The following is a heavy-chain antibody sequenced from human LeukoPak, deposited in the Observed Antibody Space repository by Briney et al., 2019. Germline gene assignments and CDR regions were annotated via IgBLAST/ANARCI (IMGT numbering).Heavy chain of an antibody. CDR2: INTNTGNR. CDR1: GYTFTSYA. J-gene: IGHJ4*02. CDR3: ARGAALLRFLEWFPRY. V-gene: IGHV7-4-1*02. Sequence: ASVKVSCKASGYTFTSYAMNWVRHAPGKGVEWMGWINTNTGNRTYAQGFTGRFVFSLDTSVSTAYLQISSLKAEDTAVYYCARGAALLRFLEWFPRYCGQGTLVTVSS. D-gene: IGHD3-3*01.